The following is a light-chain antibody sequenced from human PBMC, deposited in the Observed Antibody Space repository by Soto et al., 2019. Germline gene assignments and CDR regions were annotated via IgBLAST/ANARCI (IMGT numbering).Light chain of an antibody. CDR2: DAS. CDR3: PVSGAPPWT. V-gene: IGKV3D-20*02. CDR1: QSVSSGL. Sequence: GVKISLGAVSLNTRKRATLSCLASQSVSSGLLAWYQHKPGQAPSLLIFDASRRATGIPDRFSGSGSGTDFTLTISSLQAEDVVRYCSPVSGAPPWTFGEGSKVAIK. J-gene: IGKJ1*01.